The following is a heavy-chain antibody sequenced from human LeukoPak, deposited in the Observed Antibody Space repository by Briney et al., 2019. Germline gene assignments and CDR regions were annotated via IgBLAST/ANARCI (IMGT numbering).Heavy chain of an antibody. CDR1: GFTVSSNY. V-gene: IGHV3-53*01. J-gene: IGHJ4*02. CDR3: ARDAYSSSFFDY. D-gene: IGHD6-13*01. Sequence: SGGSLRLSCAASGFTVSSNYMSWVRQAPGKGLERVSVIYSGGSTYYADSAKGRFTISRDNSKNTLYLQMNSLRAEDTAVYYCARDAYSSSFFDYWGQGTLVTVSS. CDR2: IYSGGST.